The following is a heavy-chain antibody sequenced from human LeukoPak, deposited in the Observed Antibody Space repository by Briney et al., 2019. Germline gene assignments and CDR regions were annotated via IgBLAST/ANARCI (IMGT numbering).Heavy chain of an antibody. CDR1: GFTFSSYA. D-gene: IGHD3-10*01. CDR2: ISSSSRYI. Sequence: GGSLRLSCAASGFTFSSYAMHWVRQAPGKGLEWVSCISSSSRYIYYADSVKGRFTISRDNAKNSLYLQMNSLRAEDTAVYYCARDKVSGSGSYQRRFDPWGQGTLVTVSS. CDR3: ARDKVSGSGSYQRRFDP. V-gene: IGHV3-21*01. J-gene: IGHJ5*02.